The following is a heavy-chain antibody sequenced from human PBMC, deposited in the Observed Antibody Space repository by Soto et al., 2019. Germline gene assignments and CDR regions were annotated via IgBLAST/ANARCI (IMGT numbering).Heavy chain of an antibody. Sequence: EVQLLESGGGLVQPGGSLRLSCAASGFTFSSYAMSWVRQAPGKGLEWVSVSSGSGGSTYYADSVKGRFTISRDNSKNTLYLQMNSARAEDTAVDYCAKRGSGSQFDYWGQGTLVTVSS. CDR2: SSGSGGST. V-gene: IGHV3-23*01. D-gene: IGHD1-26*01. CDR1: GFTFSSYA. J-gene: IGHJ4*02. CDR3: AKRGSGSQFDY.